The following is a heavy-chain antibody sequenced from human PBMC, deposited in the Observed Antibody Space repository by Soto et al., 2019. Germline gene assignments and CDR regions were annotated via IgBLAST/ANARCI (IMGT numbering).Heavy chain of an antibody. CDR3: ASGRYGDY. CDR1: GYGFTTYG. CDR2: ISAHNGNT. D-gene: IGHD1-26*01. V-gene: IGHV1-18*01. Sequence: QIHLVQSGAEVKKPGASVKVSCKGSGYGFTTYGITWVRQAPGQGLEWMAWISAHNGNTNYAQKLQGRVTVTRDTSPSTAYMELRSLRSDDPAVHYCASGRYGDYWGQGALVTVSS. J-gene: IGHJ4*02.